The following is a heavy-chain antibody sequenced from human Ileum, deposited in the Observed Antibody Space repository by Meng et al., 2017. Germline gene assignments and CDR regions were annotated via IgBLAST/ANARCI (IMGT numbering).Heavy chain of an antibody. D-gene: IGHD6-6*01. J-gene: IGHJ5*02. CDR3: ARGDVAARLQS. CDR1: GWSFSGYY. Sequence: QVQRQQWVGGLLKPSATLFPTCAVCGWSFSGYYWSWIRQPPGKGLEWIGEINHSGSTNYNPSLKSRVTISVDTSKNQFSLKLTSVTAADTAVYYCARGDVAARLQSWGQGTLVTVSS. V-gene: IGHV4-34*01. CDR2: INHSGST.